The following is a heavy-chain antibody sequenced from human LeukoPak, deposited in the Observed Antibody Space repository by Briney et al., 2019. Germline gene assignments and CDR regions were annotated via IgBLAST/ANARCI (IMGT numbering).Heavy chain of an antibody. D-gene: IGHD2-2*01. J-gene: IGHJ5*02. Sequence: HTGGSLRLSCAASGFTFSSYSMNWVRQAPGKGLEWISYISSSGSTINYADSVKSRFTISRDSAKNSLYLQMNSLRDEDTAVYYCATDDKYAPSSWGQGTLVTVSS. CDR3: ATDDKYAPSS. CDR1: GFTFSSYS. V-gene: IGHV3-48*02. CDR2: ISSSGSTI.